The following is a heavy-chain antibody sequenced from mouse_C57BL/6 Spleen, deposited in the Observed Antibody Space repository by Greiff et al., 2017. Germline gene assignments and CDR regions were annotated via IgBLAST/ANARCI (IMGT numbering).Heavy chain of an antibody. CDR3: AREDPLDV. CDR1: GYAFSSSW. Sequence: VQLQQSGPELVKPGASVKISCKASGYAFSSSWMNWVKQRPGKGLEWIGRIYPGDGDTNYNGKFKGKATLTADKSSSTAYMQLSSLTSEDSAVYFCAREDPLDVWGTGTTVTVSS. CDR2: IYPGDGDT. J-gene: IGHJ1*03. V-gene: IGHV1-82*01.